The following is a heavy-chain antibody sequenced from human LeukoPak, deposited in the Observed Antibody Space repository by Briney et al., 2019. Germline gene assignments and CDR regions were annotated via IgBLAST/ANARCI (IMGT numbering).Heavy chain of an antibody. CDR2: INPNSGGT. V-gene: IGHV1-2*02. CDR3: ARDMTPPGYYYDSSGYPLGY. D-gene: IGHD3-22*01. CDR1: GYTFTGYC. J-gene: IGHJ4*02. Sequence: GASVKVSCKASGYTFTGYCMHWVRQAPGQGLEWMGWINPNSGGTNYAQKFQGRVTMTRDTSISTAYMELSRLRSDDTAVYYCARDMTPPGYYYDSSGYPLGYWGQGTLVTVSS.